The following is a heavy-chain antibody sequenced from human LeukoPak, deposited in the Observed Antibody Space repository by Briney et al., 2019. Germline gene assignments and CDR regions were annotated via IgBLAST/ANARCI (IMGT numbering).Heavy chain of an antibody. CDR2: IGAGFNT. CDR1: GFTFSSYA. CDR3: AKRLDYTNSPIDY. V-gene: IGHV3-23*01. Sequence: PGGSLRLSRTASGFTFSSYALTWVRQAPGKGLEWVSSIGAGFNTYNADSVKGRFTVSRDNSKNTLYLQLNSLRAEDTAFYYCAKRLDYTNSPIDYWGQGTLVTVSS. D-gene: IGHD5-12*01. J-gene: IGHJ4*02.